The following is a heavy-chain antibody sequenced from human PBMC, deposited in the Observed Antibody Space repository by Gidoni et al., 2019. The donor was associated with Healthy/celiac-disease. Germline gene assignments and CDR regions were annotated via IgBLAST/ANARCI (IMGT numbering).Heavy chain of an antibody. CDR3: ARGSSSSWYNWFDP. J-gene: IGHJ5*02. D-gene: IGHD6-13*01. Sequence: QVQLQQWGAGLLKPSETLSLTCAVYGGSFSGYYWSWIRQPPGKGLEWSGEINHSGSTNYNPSLKSRVTISVDTSKNQFSLKLSSVTAADTAVYYCARGSSSSWYNWFDPWGQGTLVTVSS. V-gene: IGHV4-34*01. CDR2: INHSGST. CDR1: GGSFSGYY.